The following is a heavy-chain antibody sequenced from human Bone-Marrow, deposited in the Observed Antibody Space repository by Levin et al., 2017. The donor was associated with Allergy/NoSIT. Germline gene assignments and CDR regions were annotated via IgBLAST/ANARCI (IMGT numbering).Heavy chain of an antibody. CDR1: GFTFSYYD. CDR3: ARGGGCSSTAGWFGP. J-gene: IGHJ5*02. V-gene: IGHV3-13*01. Sequence: GGSLRLSCAASGFTFSYYDMHWVRQVTGKGLEWVSSIGPTGDTYYLGSVKGRFTISRENAENSLYLQMNNLSAGDTAVYYCARGGGCSSTAGWFGPWGQGTRVIVSS. D-gene: IGHD6-13*01. CDR2: IGPTGDT.